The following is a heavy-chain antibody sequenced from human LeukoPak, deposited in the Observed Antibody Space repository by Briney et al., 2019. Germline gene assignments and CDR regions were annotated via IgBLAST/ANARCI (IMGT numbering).Heavy chain of an antibody. J-gene: IGHJ4*02. V-gene: IGHV4-39*01. CDR2: FYYSGNT. CDR3: AGHEQWLVLLKY. D-gene: IGHD6-19*01. Sequence: PSETLSLTCTVSGDSISSSRNYWGWIRQPPGKGLEWIGSFYYSGNTYYNPSLKSRVTISVDTSKNQFSLKLSSVTAADTAVYSCAGHEQWLVLLKYWGQGTLVTVSS. CDR1: GDSISSSRNY.